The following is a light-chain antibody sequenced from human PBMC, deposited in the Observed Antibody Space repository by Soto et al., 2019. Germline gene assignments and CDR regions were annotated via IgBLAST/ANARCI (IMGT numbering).Light chain of an antibody. J-gene: IGKJ4*01. CDR2: GAS. Sequence: EIVLTQSPGTLSLSPGERATLSCRPSQSVSSSYLAWYQQKPGQAPRLLIYGASSRATGIPDRFSGSGSGTDFTLTTSRLEPEDFAVYYCQQYGSPLTFGGGTKVEIK. CDR3: QQYGSPLT. V-gene: IGKV3-20*01. CDR1: QSVSSSY.